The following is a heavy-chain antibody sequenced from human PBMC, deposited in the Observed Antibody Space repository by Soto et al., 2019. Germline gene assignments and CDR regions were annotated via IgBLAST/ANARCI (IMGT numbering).Heavy chain of an antibody. CDR3: ARDSSHGLDY. CDR1: GFTFSSYA. V-gene: IGHV3-30-3*01. CDR2: ISYDGSNK. J-gene: IGHJ4*02. Sequence: GGSLRLSCAASGFTFSSYAMHWVRQAPGKGLEWVAVISYDGSNKYYADSVKGRFTISRDNSKNTLYLQMNSLRAEDTAVYYCARDSSHGLDYWGQGTLVTVSS.